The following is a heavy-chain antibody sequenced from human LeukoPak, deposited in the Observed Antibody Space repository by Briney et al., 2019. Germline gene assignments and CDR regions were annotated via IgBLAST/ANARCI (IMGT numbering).Heavy chain of an antibody. CDR1: GFTFSDYA. CDR3: AKQSTARSLGE. J-gene: IGHJ4*02. Sequence: GGSLRLSCAASGFTFSDYAMYWVRQAPGKGLEWVSSIEASGGATYYADSVRGRFTISRDNSKNMLYLQMNSLRAEDTAVYYCAKQSTARSLGEGGQGTLVTASS. D-gene: IGHD6-6*01. CDR2: IEASGGAT. V-gene: IGHV3-23*01.